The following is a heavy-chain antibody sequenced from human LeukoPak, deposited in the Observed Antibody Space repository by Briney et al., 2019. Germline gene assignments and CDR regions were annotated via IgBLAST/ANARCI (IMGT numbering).Heavy chain of an antibody. Sequence: GGSLRLSCAASGFTFSSYEMNWVRQAPGKGLEWVSYISGSGSTIYYADSVRGRLTISRDNAKNSLYLQMSSLRVEDTAVYYCARGDDYGGMDVWGQGTTVTVSS. CDR2: ISGSGSTI. CDR3: ARGDDYGGMDV. J-gene: IGHJ6*02. D-gene: IGHD4-17*01. V-gene: IGHV3-48*03. CDR1: GFTFSSYE.